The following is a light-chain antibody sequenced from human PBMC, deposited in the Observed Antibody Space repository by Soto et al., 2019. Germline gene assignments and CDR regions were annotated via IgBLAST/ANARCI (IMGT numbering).Light chain of an antibody. Sequence: QSALTQPPSASGSPGQSVTISCTGTSSDVGGYNYVSWYQQHPGKAPKLMISEVSKRPSGVPDRFSGSKSGNTASLTVSGLQAEDEADYYCASHAGGPWVFGGGTKVTVL. CDR2: EVS. CDR3: ASHAGGPWV. J-gene: IGLJ3*02. V-gene: IGLV2-8*01. CDR1: SSDVGGYNY.